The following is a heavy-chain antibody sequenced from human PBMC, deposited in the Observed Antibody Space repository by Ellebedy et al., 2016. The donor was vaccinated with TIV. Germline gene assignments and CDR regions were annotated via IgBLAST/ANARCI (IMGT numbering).Heavy chain of an antibody. CDR3: ERDAVCGGGFCYFFDY. V-gene: IGHV3-33*01. Sequence: GESLKISCAASAFSFSNYGMHWVRQAPGKGLEWVAVIWYDGSDKYYADSVKGRFTISRDNPNNTLYLQMNNLTAEDTAVYYCERDAVCGGGFCYFFDYWGQGTQVTVSS. CDR2: IWYDGSDK. D-gene: IGHD2-21*01. CDR1: AFSFSNYG. J-gene: IGHJ4*02.